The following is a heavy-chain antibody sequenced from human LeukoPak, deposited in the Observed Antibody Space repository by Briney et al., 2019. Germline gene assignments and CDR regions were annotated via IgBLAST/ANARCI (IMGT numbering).Heavy chain of an antibody. J-gene: IGHJ4*02. CDR3: ARAGVTQPDY. D-gene: IGHD2-21*02. CDR2: ISGSGGST. CDR1: GFTFSSYG. Sequence: QSGGSLRLSCAASGFTFSSYGMSWVRQAPGKGLEWVSAISGSGGSTYYADSVKGRFTISRDNAKNSLYLQMNSLRAEDTAVYYCARAGVTQPDYWGQGTLVTVSS. V-gene: IGHV3-23*01.